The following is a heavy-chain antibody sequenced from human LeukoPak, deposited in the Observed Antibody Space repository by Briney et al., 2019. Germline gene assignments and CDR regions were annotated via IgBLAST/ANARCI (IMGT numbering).Heavy chain of an antibody. CDR3: AKPQIVVVPAAILGGFAFDI. V-gene: IGHV3-23*01. D-gene: IGHD2-2*02. Sequence: PGGSLRLSCAASGFTFSSYAMSWVRQAPGKGLEWVSAISGSGGSTYYADSVKGRFTISRDNSKNTLYLQMNSLRAEDTAVYYCAKPQIVVVPAAILGGFAFDIWGQGTMVTVSS. CDR1: GFTFSSYA. J-gene: IGHJ3*02. CDR2: ISGSGGST.